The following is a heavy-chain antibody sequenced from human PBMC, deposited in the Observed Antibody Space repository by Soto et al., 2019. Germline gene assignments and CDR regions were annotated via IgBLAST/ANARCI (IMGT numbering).Heavy chain of an antibody. CDR1: GYYSIRYW. Sequence: GESLKIPCRGSGYYSIRYWIAWVRQMPGKGLEWLGSVYVSDSETKYSPTFQVQVTISADKSTNAAYLHWSSLKASDTAMYYCARSGTLSGRDAFDVWGEGTMVTVSS. V-gene: IGHV5-51*01. J-gene: IGHJ3*01. CDR3: ARSGTLSGRDAFDV. CDR2: VYVSDSET. D-gene: IGHD3-3*01.